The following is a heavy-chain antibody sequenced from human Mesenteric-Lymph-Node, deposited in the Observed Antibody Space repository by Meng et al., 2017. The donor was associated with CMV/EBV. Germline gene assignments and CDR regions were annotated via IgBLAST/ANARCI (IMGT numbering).Heavy chain of an antibody. CDR3: ARDSGSWQGNFDF. D-gene: IGHD6-13*01. Sequence: SGGSVSRGPYYCSCIRQPPGRGLEWIGYIYYSGTTNYNPSLTRRVTISIDTSKNQFSLKLNSVTAADTAVYYCARDSGSWQGNFDFWGQGTVVTVSS. CDR1: GGSVSRGPYY. J-gene: IGHJ4*02. CDR2: IYYSGTT. V-gene: IGHV4-61*01.